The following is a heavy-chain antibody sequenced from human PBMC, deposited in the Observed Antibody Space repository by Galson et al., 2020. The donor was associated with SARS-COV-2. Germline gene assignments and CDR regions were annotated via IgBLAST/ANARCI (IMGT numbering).Heavy chain of an antibody. CDR3: AGYCSSTSCYNAFDI. D-gene: IGHD2-2*02. Sequence: SETLSLTCAVYGGSFSGYYWSWIRQPPGKGLEWIGEINHSGSTNYNPSLKSRVTISVDTSKNQFSLKLSSVTAADTAVYYCAGYCSSTSCYNAFDIWGQGTMVTVSS. V-gene: IGHV4-34*01. CDR2: INHSGST. J-gene: IGHJ3*02. CDR1: GGSFSGYY.